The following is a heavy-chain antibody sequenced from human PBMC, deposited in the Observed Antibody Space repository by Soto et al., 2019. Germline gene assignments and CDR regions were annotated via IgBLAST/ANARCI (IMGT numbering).Heavy chain of an antibody. CDR2: INPITGGT. CDR1: GYTFTSYY. Sequence: ASVKVSCKASGYTFTSYYIHWVRQAPGQGLEWMGWINPITGGTNYAPKFQGRVTMTRDTSITTAYMELSRLRSDDTAVYYCARNYYNSSDRDYLDYWGQGTPVTVSS. CDR3: ARNYYNSSDRDYLDY. J-gene: IGHJ4*02. D-gene: IGHD3-22*01. V-gene: IGHV1-2*02.